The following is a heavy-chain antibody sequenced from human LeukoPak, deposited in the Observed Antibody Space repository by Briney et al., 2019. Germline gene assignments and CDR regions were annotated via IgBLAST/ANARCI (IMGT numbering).Heavy chain of an antibody. CDR3: XXXPXVXLYYFDY. CDR2: ISGDGGST. J-gene: IGHJ4*02. Sequence: PPGGSLRLSCAASGFTFDDYAMHWVRQAPGKVLEWVSLISGDGGSTYYADSVKGRFTISRDNSKNSRYLQMNSLRTEDTSFYXXXXXPXVXLYYFDYWGQGTLVTVSS. CDR1: GFTFDDYA. V-gene: IGHV3-43*02.